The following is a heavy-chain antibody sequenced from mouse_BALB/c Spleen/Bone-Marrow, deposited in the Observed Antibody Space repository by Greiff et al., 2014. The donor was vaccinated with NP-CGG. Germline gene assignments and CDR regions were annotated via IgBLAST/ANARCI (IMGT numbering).Heavy chain of an antibody. D-gene: IGHD1-2*01. CDR3: DARGDYGFNYFDY. J-gene: IGHJ2*01. Sequence: EVKLLESGAELVRSGASVKLSCTASGFNFKDYYMHWVEQRPEQGLEWIGWIDPENGDTEYAPKFKGKATMTADTSSNTAYLQLSSLSSEATAVYYCDARGDYGFNYFDYWGQGTTLTVSS. CDR1: GFNFKDYY. CDR2: IDPENGDT. V-gene: IGHV14-4*02.